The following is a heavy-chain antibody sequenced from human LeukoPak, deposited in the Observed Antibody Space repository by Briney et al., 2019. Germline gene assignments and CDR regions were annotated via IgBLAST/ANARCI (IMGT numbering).Heavy chain of an antibody. CDR2: IKQDGSDK. D-gene: IGHD3-22*01. Sequence: GGSLRLSCAASGFTFSSYWMTWVRQAPGKGLEWVANIKQDGSDKYYVDSVKGRFTISRDNAKNSLYLQMNSLRAEDTAVYYCVRASRDYYDSGGHGGVYFVYWGQGTLVTVSS. J-gene: IGHJ4*02. CDR3: VRASRDYYDSGGHGGVYFVY. V-gene: IGHV3-7*01. CDR1: GFTFSSYW.